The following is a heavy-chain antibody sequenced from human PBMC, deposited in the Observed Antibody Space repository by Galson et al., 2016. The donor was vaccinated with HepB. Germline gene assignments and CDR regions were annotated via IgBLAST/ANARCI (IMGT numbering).Heavy chain of an antibody. CDR2: IYPDDPDT. CDR1: GYRFSDFW. CDR3: ARRGNWGDWFFDF. D-gene: IGHD7-27*01. V-gene: IGHV5-51*01. J-gene: IGHJ2*01. Sequence: QSGADVKKTGESLKISCKTSGYRFSDFWIGWVRHMPGKGLEWMGIIYPDDPDTKYNPSVRGHVTFSVDKSLRTAYLQWDSLKTSDSALYFCARRGNWGDWFFDFWGRGTQVTVSS.